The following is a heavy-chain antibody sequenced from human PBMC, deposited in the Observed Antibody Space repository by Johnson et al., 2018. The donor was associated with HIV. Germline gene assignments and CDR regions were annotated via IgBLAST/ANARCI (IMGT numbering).Heavy chain of an antibody. Sequence: QLHLVESAGGVLQPRRSLRLPSAAPGSIFSSTAMHWVRHAPGKGLEWVAVISHEGSTKYYADSVKGRFTISRDNSKNTLYLQMISLRVKDTAVYYCAREPRLLTDAFDIWGQGTMVTVSS. D-gene: IGHD5-18*01. CDR2: ISHEGSTK. CDR1: GSIFSSTA. V-gene: IGHV3-30*04. J-gene: IGHJ3*02. CDR3: AREPRLLTDAFDI.